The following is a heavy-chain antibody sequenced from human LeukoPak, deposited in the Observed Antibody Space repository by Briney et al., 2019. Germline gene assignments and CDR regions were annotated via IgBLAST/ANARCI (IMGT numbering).Heavy chain of an antibody. V-gene: IGHV3-7*01. CDR3: ARDRGRSARGYYYGMDV. Sequence: TGGSLRLSCAGSGFTFSTYWMTWVRQAPGKGLEWVANINQGGSEKYYVASVQGRFTISRDNAKNSLSLQMNSLRAEDTSVYYCARDRGRSARGYYYGMDVWGQGTAVTVSS. CDR1: GFTFSTYW. D-gene: IGHD2-15*01. J-gene: IGHJ6*02. CDR2: INQGGSEK.